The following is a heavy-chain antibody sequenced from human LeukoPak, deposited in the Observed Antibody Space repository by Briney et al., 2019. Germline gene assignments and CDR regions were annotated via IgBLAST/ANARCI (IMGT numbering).Heavy chain of an antibody. V-gene: IGHV4-34*01. J-gene: IGHJ4*02. CDR1: GGSVSSYY. CDR3: AGLRGYCSGGSCYETPGY. CDR2: INHSGST. Sequence: SETLSLTCTVSGGSVSSYYWSWIRQPPGKGLEWIGEINHSGSTNYNPSLKSRITISVDTSKNQFSLKLSSVTAADTAVYYCAGLRGYCSGGSCYETPGYWGQGILVTVSS. D-gene: IGHD2-15*01.